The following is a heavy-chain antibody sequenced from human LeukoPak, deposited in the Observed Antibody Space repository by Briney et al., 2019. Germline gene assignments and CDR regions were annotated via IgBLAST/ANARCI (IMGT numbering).Heavy chain of an antibody. J-gene: IGHJ3*02. CDR2: IIPIFGTE. CDR1: GGTFSRYA. D-gene: IGHD3-10*01. Sequence: SVKGSCTASGGTFSRYAISWVRHAPGQGLEWMGEIIPIFGTENYARKFEGRVTITTDESTSTAYMELSSLRSEDTAVYYCARGGHYGSGSYYNFLDAFDIWGQGTMVTVSS. CDR3: ARGGHYGSGSYYNFLDAFDI. V-gene: IGHV1-69*05.